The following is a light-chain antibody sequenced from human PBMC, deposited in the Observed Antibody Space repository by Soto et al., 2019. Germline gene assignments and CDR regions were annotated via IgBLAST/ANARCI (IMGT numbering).Light chain of an antibody. CDR3: QQSYSTLWT. CDR1: QSISSY. J-gene: IGKJ1*01. CDR2: AAS. V-gene: IGKV1-39*01. Sequence: DIQMTQSPSSLSASVGDRVTITCRASQSISSYLSWYQHKPGKAPKLLIYAASSLQSGVPSRFTGSGSGTDFTLTISSLQPEDFATYYCQQSYSTLWTFGQGTKVEIK.